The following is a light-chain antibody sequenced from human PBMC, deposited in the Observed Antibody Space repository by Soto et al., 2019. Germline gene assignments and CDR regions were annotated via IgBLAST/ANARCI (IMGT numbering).Light chain of an antibody. Sequence: DIVMTQSPLSLPVTPGEPASISLSSSHSLLHSNGYNYLDWYLQKPGQSPQLLIYLGSNRASGVPDRFSGSGSGTDFTLKISRVEAEDVGVYYCMQALQTPLTFGGGTKVDNK. V-gene: IGKV2-28*01. CDR1: HSLLHSNGYNY. CDR3: MQALQTPLT. J-gene: IGKJ4*01. CDR2: LGS.